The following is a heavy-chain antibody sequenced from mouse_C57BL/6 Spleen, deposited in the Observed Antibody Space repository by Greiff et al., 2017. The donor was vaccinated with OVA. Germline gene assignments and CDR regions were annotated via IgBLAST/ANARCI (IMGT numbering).Heavy chain of an antibody. Sequence: VQLKESGPELVKPGASVKISCKASGYTFTDYYMNWVKQSHGKRLEWIGDINPNNGGTSYNQKIKGKATLTEDKSASTADMELRSLTSEDSAVYYCAKEGAHALDAMDYWSQGTSVTVSS. CDR3: AKEGAHALDAMDY. CDR2: INPNNGGT. D-gene: IGHD3-2*02. CDR1: GYTFTDYY. J-gene: IGHJ4*01. V-gene: IGHV1-26*01.